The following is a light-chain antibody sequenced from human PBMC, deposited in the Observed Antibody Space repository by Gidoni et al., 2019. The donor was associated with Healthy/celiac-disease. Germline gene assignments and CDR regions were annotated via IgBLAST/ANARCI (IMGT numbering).Light chain of an antibody. CDR3: QQDGSSPWT. J-gene: IGKJ1*01. Sequence: IALTQAPGTLSLSPGERATLSCRASQSVSSSYLAWYQQKPGPAPRLLIYGASSPATGLPDRVSGSGCGTDCTLTISRLEPEDFVVYYLQQDGSSPWTFGQGTKVDIK. CDR2: GAS. CDR1: QSVSSSY. V-gene: IGKV3-20*01.